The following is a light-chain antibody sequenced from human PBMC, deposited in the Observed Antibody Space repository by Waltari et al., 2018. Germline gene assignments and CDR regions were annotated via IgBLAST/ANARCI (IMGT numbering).Light chain of an antibody. CDR3: QQTNTFPFT. Sequence: DIQLIQSPSSVSASLVERVTITCRASQDICRWLAWYQHKPGRAPNLLIFAASSLQNGVPSRFSGSGSGTYFTLTINSLQPEDFATYYCQQTNTFPFTFGQGTKLEIK. J-gene: IGKJ2*01. V-gene: IGKV1-12*01. CDR2: AAS. CDR1: QDICRW.